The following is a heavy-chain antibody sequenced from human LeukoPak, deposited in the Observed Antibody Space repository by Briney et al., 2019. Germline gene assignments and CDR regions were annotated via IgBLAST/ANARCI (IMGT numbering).Heavy chain of an antibody. CDR1: GFTFSSHA. Sequence: PGGSLRLSCAASGFTFSSHAMTWVRQAPGKGLEWVASIRNNGATTDYADSVKGRFTISRDNPRSTLYLQMSSLRPEDTAVYYCARAFHDTGCLIDYWGQGTLVTVSS. V-gene: IGHV3-23*01. D-gene: IGHD6-19*01. CDR3: ARAFHDTGCLIDY. CDR2: IRNNGATT. J-gene: IGHJ4*02.